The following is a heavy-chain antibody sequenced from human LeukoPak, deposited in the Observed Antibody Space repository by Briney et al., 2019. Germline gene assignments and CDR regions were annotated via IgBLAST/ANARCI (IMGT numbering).Heavy chain of an antibody. J-gene: IGHJ3*02. V-gene: IGHV4-61*02. CDR1: GGSIGSSSYY. CDR3: ARGPYSYDSSGAFDI. CDR2: ISSSGST. Sequence: SETLSLTCTVSGGSIGSSSYYWSWIRQPAGKGLEWIGRISSSGSTNYNPSLKSRVTISVDTSKNQFSLKLSSVTAADTAVYFCARGPYSYDSSGAFDIWGQGTMVTVSS. D-gene: IGHD3-22*01.